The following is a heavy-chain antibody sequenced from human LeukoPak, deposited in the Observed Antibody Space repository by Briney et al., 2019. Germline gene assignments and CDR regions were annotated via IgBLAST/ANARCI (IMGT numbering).Heavy chain of an antibody. J-gene: IGHJ6*02. D-gene: IGHD2-15*01. Sequence: ASVKVSCKASGYTFTSYDISWVRQATGQGREWMGWMNPNSGNTGYAQKFQGRVTMTRNTSISTAYMELGSLRSEHTAVYYCTRFVVVVAAVGVPHYYYGMDVWGQGTTVTVSS. V-gene: IGHV1-8*01. CDR1: GYTFTSYD. CDR3: TRFVVVVAAVGVPHYYYGMDV. CDR2: MNPNSGNT.